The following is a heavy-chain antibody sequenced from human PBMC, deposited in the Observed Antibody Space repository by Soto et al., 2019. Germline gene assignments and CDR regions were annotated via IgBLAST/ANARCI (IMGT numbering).Heavy chain of an antibody. CDR2: IHYSGST. Sequence: QVQLQESGPGLVKPSETLSLTCSVSGASVSSGSYFWSWIRQPPGKGLEWIGYIHYSGSTNYNPSLKSRVTISVDRSKNQFSLRLRSATAADTAVYHCARDHPAMGTSWFDPWGQGTLVTVSS. CDR3: ARDHPAMGTSWFDP. D-gene: IGHD1-1*01. J-gene: IGHJ5*02. V-gene: IGHV4-61*01. CDR1: GASVSSGSYF.